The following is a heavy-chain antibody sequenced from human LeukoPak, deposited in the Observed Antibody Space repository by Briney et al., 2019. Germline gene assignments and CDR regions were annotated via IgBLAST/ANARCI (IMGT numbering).Heavy chain of an antibody. CDR3: VRGGTTVTTSGTFGDY. CDR2: INPNSGGT. V-gene: IGHV1-2*02. D-gene: IGHD4-17*01. CDR1: GYTFTDHY. Sequence: AASVKVSCKASGYTFTDHYIHLVRQAPGQGLELMGCINPNSGGTKYAQKFQGRVTMTRDTSISTAYMEQKGLRSDDTDVYYCVRGGTTVTTSGTFGDYWGQGTLVNVSS. J-gene: IGHJ4*02.